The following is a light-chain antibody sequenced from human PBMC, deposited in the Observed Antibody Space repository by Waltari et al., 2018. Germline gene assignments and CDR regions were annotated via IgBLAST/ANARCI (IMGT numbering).Light chain of an antibody. CDR2: GAS. J-gene: IGKJ5*01. V-gene: IGKV3-15*01. CDR3: QQYNNWPPIT. CDR1: QSVSAN. Sequence: IVMTQSPAPLSVSPGERATLSCRASQSVSANLAWYQQKPGQAPRLLIYGASTRATGIPDRCIGSGSGREFTLTINSRQSADVAVYYCQQYNNWPPITFGRGTRLEIK.